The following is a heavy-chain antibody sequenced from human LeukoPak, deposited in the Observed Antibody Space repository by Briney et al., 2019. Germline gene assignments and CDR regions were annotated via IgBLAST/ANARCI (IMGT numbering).Heavy chain of an antibody. CDR3: ARYSSSGYRYFDL. J-gene: IGHJ5*02. Sequence: GESLKISCKSSEYTFSTYWIGWVRQMPGKGLEWMGIIYPDDSDTRYSPSSQGQVTMSVDKSTRTAYLQWTTLKATDSGMYYCARYSSSGYRYFDLWGQGTLVTVSS. CDR2: IYPDDSDT. V-gene: IGHV5-51*01. D-gene: IGHD5-12*01. CDR1: EYTFSTYW.